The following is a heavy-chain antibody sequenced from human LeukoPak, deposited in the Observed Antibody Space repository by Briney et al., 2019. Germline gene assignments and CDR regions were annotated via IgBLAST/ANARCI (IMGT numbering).Heavy chain of an antibody. CDR3: ASTTGFDY. CDR1: GFTFSSYE. J-gene: IGHJ4*02. Sequence: GGSLRLSCAASGFTFSSYEMNWVRQAPGKGLEWVSYISSSGSTTYYADSVKGRFTISRDNSKNTLYLQMNSLRAEDTAVYYCASTTGFDYWGQGTLVTVSS. V-gene: IGHV3-48*03. CDR2: ISSSGSTT. D-gene: IGHD4-17*01.